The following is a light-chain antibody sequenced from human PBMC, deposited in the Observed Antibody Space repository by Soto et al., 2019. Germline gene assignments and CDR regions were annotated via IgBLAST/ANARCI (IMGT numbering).Light chain of an antibody. CDR1: QSVSSTY. J-gene: IGKJ1*01. V-gene: IGKV3-20*01. Sequence: EVVLTQSPGTLTLSPGERATLSCRASQSVSSTYLAWYQQKPGQAPRLLIYAASSRATDIPDRFSGSGSGTDFTLTFSRLQAEDFAVYYCQQYGSSLPWTFGQGTKVEVK. CDR3: QQYGSSLPWT. CDR2: AAS.